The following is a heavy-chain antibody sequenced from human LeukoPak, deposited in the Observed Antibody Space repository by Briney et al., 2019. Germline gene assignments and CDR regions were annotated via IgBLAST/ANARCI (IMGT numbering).Heavy chain of an antibody. J-gene: IGHJ6*04. V-gene: IGHV3-21*01. Sequence: GGSLRLSCAASGFTFSSYSMNWVRQAPRKGLEWVSSISDSSSYIYYAHSVKGRFTISRDNAKNSLNLQMNSLRAEDTAVYYCARRFGSGSYGLDVWGKGATVTVSS. D-gene: IGHD3-10*01. CDR2: ISDSSSYI. CDR1: GFTFSSYS. CDR3: ARRFGSGSYGLDV.